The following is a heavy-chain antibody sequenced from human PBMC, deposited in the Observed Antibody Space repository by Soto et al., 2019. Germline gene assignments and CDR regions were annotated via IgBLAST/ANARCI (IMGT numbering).Heavy chain of an antibody. CDR3: TALWYYTESSGY. CDR1: GFTFSNIW. V-gene: IGHV3-15*01. D-gene: IGHD3-3*01. CDR2: IKTNIIGGAT. Sequence: EVQLVESGGGLVQPGGSLRLSCAASGFTFSNIWMSWVRQAPGKGLEWVGRIKTNIIGGATDYAAPLKGRFIISRDDSKNSLYLPMNTLKTEDTAVYYCTALWYYTESSGYWGQGTLVTVSS. J-gene: IGHJ4*02.